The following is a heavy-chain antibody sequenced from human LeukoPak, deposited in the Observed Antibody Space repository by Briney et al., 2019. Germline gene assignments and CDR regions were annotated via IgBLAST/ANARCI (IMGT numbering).Heavy chain of an antibody. Sequence: SETLSLTCTVSGGSISSYYWSWIRQPPGKGLEWIGNIYYSGSTNYNPSLKSRVTISVDTSKNQFSLKLSSVTAADTAVYYCARGFKGWDILTGYWPWGQGTLVTVSS. CDR1: GGSISSYY. J-gene: IGHJ5*02. CDR3: ARGFKGWDILTGYWP. V-gene: IGHV4-59*12. D-gene: IGHD3-9*01. CDR2: IYYSGST.